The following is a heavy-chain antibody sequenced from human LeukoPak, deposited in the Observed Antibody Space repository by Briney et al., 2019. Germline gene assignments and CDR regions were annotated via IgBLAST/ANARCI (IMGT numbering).Heavy chain of an antibody. D-gene: IGHD4-23*01. Sequence: SVTVSCKASGGTFSSYAISWVRQAPGQGLEWMGGIIPIFGTANYAQKFQGRVTITAHESTSTAYMELSSLRSEDTAVYYCARDKLPSRETGFDYWGQGTLVTVSS. CDR1: GGTFSSYA. CDR2: IIPIFGTA. CDR3: ARDKLPSRETGFDY. V-gene: IGHV1-69*01. J-gene: IGHJ4*02.